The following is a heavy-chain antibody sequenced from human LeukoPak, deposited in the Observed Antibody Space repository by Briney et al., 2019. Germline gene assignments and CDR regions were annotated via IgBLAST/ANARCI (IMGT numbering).Heavy chain of an antibody. V-gene: IGHV1-8*01. CDR1: GYTFTSYD. CDR2: MNPNSGNT. Sequence: ASVKVSCKASGYTFTSYDINWVRQATGQGLEWMGWMNPNSGNTGYAQKFQGRVTMTRNTSISTAYMELSSLRSEDTAVYYCARGRSYLQYKPLYCGGDCYAPAYYYYGVDVWGQGTTVTVSS. J-gene: IGHJ6*02. D-gene: IGHD2-21*02. CDR3: ARGRSYLQYKPLYCGGDCYAPAYYYYGVDV.